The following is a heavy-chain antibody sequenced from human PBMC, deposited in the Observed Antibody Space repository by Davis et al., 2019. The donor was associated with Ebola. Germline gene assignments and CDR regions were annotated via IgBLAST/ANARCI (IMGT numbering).Heavy chain of an antibody. Sequence: GESLKISCAASGFTLSRFWIHWVRQTPAKGLVWVSRMNPDGNMITYADSVKGRFSISRDNGKGTVYLQMNSLTVDDTAMYYCARVATGAPNRWFDLWGRGTLVIVSS. CDR2: MNPDGNMI. CDR1: GFTLSRFW. CDR3: ARVATGAPNRWFDL. J-gene: IGHJ5*02. D-gene: IGHD2-8*02. V-gene: IGHV3-74*01.